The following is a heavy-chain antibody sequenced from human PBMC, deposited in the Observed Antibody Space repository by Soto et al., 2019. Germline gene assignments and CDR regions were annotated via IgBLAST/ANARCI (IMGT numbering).Heavy chain of an antibody. V-gene: IGHV4-59*01. Sequence: PSETLSLTCTVSGDAISNYDWSWIRQTPGRGLEWIGCVHESGSTDYNPSLKGRVTISLHTSKSQFSLSLRSATAADTATYYCARGTRALITSFFAYWGQGIPVTVSS. CDR1: GDAISNYD. CDR3: ARGTRALITSFFAY. J-gene: IGHJ4*02. D-gene: IGHD1-20*01. CDR2: VHESGST.